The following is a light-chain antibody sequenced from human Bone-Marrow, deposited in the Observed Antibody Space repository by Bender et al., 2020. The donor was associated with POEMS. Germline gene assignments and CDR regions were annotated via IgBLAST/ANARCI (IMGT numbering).Light chain of an antibody. CDR1: SNDVGGYNY. CDR2: EVS. J-gene: IGLJ1*01. CDR3: GSFRTGDSFV. V-gene: IGLV2-14*01. Sequence: QSALTQPASVSGSPGQSITISCTGTSNDVGGYNYVSWYQHLPGTAPKLIIYEVSNRPSGVSNRFSGSKSGNTASLTISGLQDADEAAYYCGSFRTGDSFVFGSGTQVSV.